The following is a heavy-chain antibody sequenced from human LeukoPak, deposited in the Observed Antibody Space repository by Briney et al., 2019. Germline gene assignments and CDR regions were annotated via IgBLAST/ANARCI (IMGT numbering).Heavy chain of an antibody. Sequence: IPSETLSLTCTVSGGSISSGGYYWSWIRQHPGDGLEWIGYIYYSGSTYYNPSLKSRVTLSIDTSKNQFSLKLSSVTAADTAVYYCARAGGFFSPFGYWGQGTLVTVSS. D-gene: IGHD3-16*01. V-gene: IGHV4-31*03. CDR1: GGSISSGGYY. J-gene: IGHJ4*02. CDR2: IYYSGST. CDR3: ARAGGFFSPFGY.